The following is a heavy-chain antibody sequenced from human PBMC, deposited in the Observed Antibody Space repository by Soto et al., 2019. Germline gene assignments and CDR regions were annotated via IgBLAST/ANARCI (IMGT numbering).Heavy chain of an antibody. Sequence: GGSLRLSCAASGFTFSSYSMNWVRQAPGKGLEWVSYISSSSSTIYYADSVKGRFTISRDNAKNSLYLQMNSLRAEDTAVYYCARGALMITFGGVIVIPLLRYMDVWGKGTTVTVSS. D-gene: IGHD3-16*02. CDR2: ISSSSSTI. CDR1: GFTFSSYS. CDR3: ARGALMITFGGVIVIPLLRYMDV. J-gene: IGHJ6*03. V-gene: IGHV3-48*01.